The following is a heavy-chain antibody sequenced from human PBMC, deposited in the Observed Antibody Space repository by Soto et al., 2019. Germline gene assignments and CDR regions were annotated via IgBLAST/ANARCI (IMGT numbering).Heavy chain of an antibody. D-gene: IGHD2-15*01. CDR3: ASGYCSGANCQYYYSYYGMDV. J-gene: IGHJ6*02. CDR2: IIPIFGTA. V-gene: IGHV1-69*13. Sequence: ASVKVSCKASGGTFSSYAISWVRQAPGQGLEWMGGIIPIFGTATYAQKFQGRVTISADESTSTAYMELSSLRSEDTAVYYCASGYCSGANCQYYYSYYGMDVWGQGTTVTVSS. CDR1: GGTFSSYA.